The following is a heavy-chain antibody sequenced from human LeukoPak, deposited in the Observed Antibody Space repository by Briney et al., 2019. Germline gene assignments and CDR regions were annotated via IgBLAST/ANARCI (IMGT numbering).Heavy chain of an antibody. CDR1: GGTFSSYA. D-gene: IGHD3-22*01. CDR3: ASYYDSSGYYYIAFDI. CDR2: IIPIFGTA. Sequence: SVKVSCKASGGTFSSYAISWVRQAPGQGLEWMGRIIPIFGTANYARKFQGRVTITTDESTSTAYMELSSLRSEDTAVYYCASYYDSSGYYYIAFDIWGQGTMVTVSS. J-gene: IGHJ3*02. V-gene: IGHV1-69*05.